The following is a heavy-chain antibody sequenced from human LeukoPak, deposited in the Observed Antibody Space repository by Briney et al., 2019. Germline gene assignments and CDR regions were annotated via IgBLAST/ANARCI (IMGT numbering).Heavy chain of an antibody. D-gene: IGHD4-23*01. V-gene: IGHV3-21*01. Sequence: NPGGSLRLSCAASGFTFSSYSMNWVRQALGKGLEWVSSISSSSSYIYYADSVKGRFTISRDNAKNSLYLQMNSLRAEDTAVYYCARESYGGNSGAVYWGQGTLVTVSS. CDR1: GFTFSSYS. CDR2: ISSSSSYI. J-gene: IGHJ4*02. CDR3: ARESYGGNSGAVY.